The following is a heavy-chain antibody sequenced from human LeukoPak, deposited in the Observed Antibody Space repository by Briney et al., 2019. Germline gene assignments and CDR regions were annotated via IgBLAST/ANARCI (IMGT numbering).Heavy chain of an antibody. CDR1: GFTFSSYA. Sequence: GGSLRLSCAASGFTFSSYAMSWVRQAPGKGLEWVSAINGSGGSTYYADSVKGRFTISRDNSKNTLYLQMNSLRAEDTAVYYCAKDHSVYYDSSGYYHYWGQGTLVTVSS. CDR3: AKDHSVYYDSSGYYHY. CDR2: INGSGGST. J-gene: IGHJ4*02. V-gene: IGHV3-23*01. D-gene: IGHD3-22*01.